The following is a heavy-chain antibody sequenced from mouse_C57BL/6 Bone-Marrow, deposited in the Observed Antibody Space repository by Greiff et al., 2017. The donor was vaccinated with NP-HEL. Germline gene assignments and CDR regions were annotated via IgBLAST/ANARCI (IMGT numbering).Heavy chain of an antibody. V-gene: IGHV1-69*01. CDR1: GYTFTSYW. J-gene: IGHJ3*01. CDR3: ARGPPYYGSSPSWFAY. Sequence: QVQLQQSGAELVMPGASVKLSCKASGYTFTSYWMHWVKQRPGQGLEWIGEIDPSDSYTNYNQKFKGKSTLTVDKSSSTAYMQLSSLTSEDSAVYYCARGPPYYGSSPSWFAYWGQGTLVTVSA. D-gene: IGHD1-1*01. CDR2: IDPSDSYT.